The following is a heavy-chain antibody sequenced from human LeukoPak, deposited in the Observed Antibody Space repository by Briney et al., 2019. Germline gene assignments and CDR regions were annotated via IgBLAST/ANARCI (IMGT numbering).Heavy chain of an antibody. CDR1: GFSFSSSS. D-gene: IGHD3-22*01. Sequence: ASVKVSCKASGFSFSSSSMQWVRQARGQRLEWIGWLAVGSGNTNYAQKFQGRVTITRDMSTSTAYMELSSLRSEDTAQYYCAAVFGSGYYYYFDYWGQGSLVTVSS. CDR2: LAVGSGNT. CDR3: AAVFGSGYYYYFDY. J-gene: IGHJ4*02. V-gene: IGHV1-58*02.